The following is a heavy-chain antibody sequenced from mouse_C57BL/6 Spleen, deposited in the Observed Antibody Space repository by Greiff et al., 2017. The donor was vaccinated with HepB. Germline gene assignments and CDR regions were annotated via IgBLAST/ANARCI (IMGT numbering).Heavy chain of an antibody. CDR1: GFTFSSYA. Sequence: EVMLVESGGGLVKPGGSLKLSCAASGFTFSSYAMSWVRQTPEKRLEWVATISDGGSYTYYPDNVKGRFTISRDNAKNNLYLQMSHLKSEDTAMYYCARDDGSTDGYFDVWGTGTTVTVSS. CDR2: ISDGGSYT. D-gene: IGHD1-1*01. V-gene: IGHV5-4*01. J-gene: IGHJ1*03. CDR3: ARDDGSTDGYFDV.